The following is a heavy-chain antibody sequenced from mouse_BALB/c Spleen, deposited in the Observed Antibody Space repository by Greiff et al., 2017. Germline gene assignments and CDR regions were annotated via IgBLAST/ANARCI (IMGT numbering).Heavy chain of an antibody. Sequence: QVQLQQPGAELVKPGASVKMSCKASGYTFTSYNMHWVKQTPGQGLEWIGAIYPGNGDTSYNQKFKGKATLTADKSSSTAYMQRSSLTSEDSAVYYCARELWLRRYYAMDDWGQGTSVTVSS. CDR3: ARELWLRRYYAMDD. CDR2: IYPGNGDT. D-gene: IGHD2-2*01. J-gene: IGHJ4*01. V-gene: IGHV1-12*01. CDR1: GYTFTSYN.